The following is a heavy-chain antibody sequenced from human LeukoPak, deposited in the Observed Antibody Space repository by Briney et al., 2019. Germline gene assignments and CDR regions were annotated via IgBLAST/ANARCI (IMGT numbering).Heavy chain of an antibody. J-gene: IGHJ4*02. Sequence: SETLSLTCTVSGGSISSYYWSWIQQPPGKGLEWIGYIYYSGSTNYNPSLKSRVTISVDTSKNQFSLKLSSVAAADTAVYYCARVKTYYYDSSGYYYVRYFDYWGQGTLVTVSS. V-gene: IGHV4-59*01. CDR2: IYYSGST. CDR3: ARVKTYYYDSSGYYYVRYFDY. D-gene: IGHD3-22*01. CDR1: GGSISSYY.